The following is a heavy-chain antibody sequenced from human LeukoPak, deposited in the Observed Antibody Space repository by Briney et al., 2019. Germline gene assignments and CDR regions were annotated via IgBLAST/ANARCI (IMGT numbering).Heavy chain of an antibody. D-gene: IGHD6-19*01. Sequence: ASVKVSCKASGYTFTSYGISWVRQAPGQGLDWMGRISAYNGNTNYAQKLQGRVTMTTDTSTSTAYMELRSLRSDATAVYYCARIGIAVAGISGEYFDYWGQGTLVTVSS. V-gene: IGHV1-18*01. CDR1: GYTFTSYG. J-gene: IGHJ4*02. CDR2: ISAYNGNT. CDR3: ARIGIAVAGISGEYFDY.